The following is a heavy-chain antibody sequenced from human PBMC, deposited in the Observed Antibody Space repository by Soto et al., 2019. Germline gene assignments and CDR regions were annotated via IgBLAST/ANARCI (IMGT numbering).Heavy chain of an antibody. V-gene: IGHV4-34*01. J-gene: IGHJ4*02. CDR3: ARVGWYDSGSYVDY. CDR1: GGSFSGYY. CDR2: INHSGST. Sequence: QVQLQQWGAGLLKPSETLSLTCAVYGGSFSGYYWSWIRQPPGKGLEWIGEINHSGSTNYNPSLKSRVTISVDTSKNQFSLKLSSVTAADTAVYYCARVGWYDSGSYVDYWGQGTLVTVSS. D-gene: IGHD3-10*01.